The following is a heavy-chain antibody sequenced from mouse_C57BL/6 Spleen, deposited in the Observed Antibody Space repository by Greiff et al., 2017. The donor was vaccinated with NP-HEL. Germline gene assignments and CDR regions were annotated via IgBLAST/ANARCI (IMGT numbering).Heavy chain of an antibody. V-gene: IGHV1-61*01. CDR2: IYPSDSET. J-gene: IGHJ3*01. D-gene: IGHD2-5*01. Sequence: QVQLQQPGAELVRPGSSVKLSCKASGYTFTSYWMDWVKQRPGQGLEWIGNIYPSDSETHYNQKFKDKATLTVDKSSSTAYMQLSSLTSEDSAVYYCARGKACYSNYVGFAYWGQGTLVTVSA. CDR1: GYTFTSYW. CDR3: ARGKACYSNYVGFAY.